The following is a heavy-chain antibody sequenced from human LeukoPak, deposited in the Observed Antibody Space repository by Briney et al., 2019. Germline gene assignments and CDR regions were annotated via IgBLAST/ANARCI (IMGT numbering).Heavy chain of an antibody. D-gene: IGHD3-9*01. CDR3: ARGPGLRYFDWLFKRGAFDI. CDR2: INHSGST. J-gene: IGHJ3*02. Sequence: SETLSLTCAVYGGSFSGYYWSWIRQPPGKGLEWIGEINHSGSTNYNPSLKSRVTISVDTSKNQFSLKLSSVTAADTAVHYCARGPGLRYFDWLFKRGAFDIWGQGTMVTVSS. CDR1: GGSFSGYY. V-gene: IGHV4-34*01.